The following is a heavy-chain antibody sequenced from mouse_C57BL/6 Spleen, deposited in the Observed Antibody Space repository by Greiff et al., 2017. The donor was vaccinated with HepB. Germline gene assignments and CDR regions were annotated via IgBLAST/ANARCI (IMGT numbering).Heavy chain of an antibody. D-gene: IGHD1-1*01. J-gene: IGHJ4*01. Sequence: EVQVVESGGGLVQPGGSLKLSCAASGFTFSDYYMYWVRQTPEKRLEWVAYISNGGGSTYYPDTVKGRFTISRDNAKNTLYLQMSRLKSEDTAMYYCARGGYYGSRLYYYAMDYWGQGTSVTVSS. V-gene: IGHV5-12*01. CDR2: ISNGGGST. CDR3: ARGGYYGSRLYYYAMDY. CDR1: GFTFSDYY.